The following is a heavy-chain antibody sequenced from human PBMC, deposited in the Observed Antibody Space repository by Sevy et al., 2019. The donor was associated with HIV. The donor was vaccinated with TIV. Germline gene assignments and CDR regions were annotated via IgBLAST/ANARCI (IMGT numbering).Heavy chain of an antibody. J-gene: IGHJ6*02. CDR2: INHSGST. D-gene: IGHD3-10*02. V-gene: IGHV4-34*01. Sequence: SETLSLTCAVYGGSFSGYYWSWILQPPGKELEWIGEINHSGSTNYNPSLKSRVTISVDTSKNQFSLKLSSVTAADTAVYYCARVRHTMLTRSVVGDVWGQGTTVTVSS. CDR1: GGSFSGYY. CDR3: ARVRHTMLTRSVVGDV.